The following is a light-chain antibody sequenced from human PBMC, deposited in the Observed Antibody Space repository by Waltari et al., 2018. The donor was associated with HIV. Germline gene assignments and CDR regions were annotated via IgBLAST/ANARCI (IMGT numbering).Light chain of an antibody. J-gene: IGLJ3*02. CDR1: GGSITSNY. CDR2: EDD. V-gene: IGLV6-57*01. Sequence: NFMLTQPHSLSESPCKTVTISCTRPGGSITSNYVHWYQRRPGVSPPTVIYEDDQRPPWGPVRFSGSIDSSSNSACRPISGLKPEDEADYYCQSSDRNNQVFGGGTKLTVL. CDR3: QSSDRNNQV.